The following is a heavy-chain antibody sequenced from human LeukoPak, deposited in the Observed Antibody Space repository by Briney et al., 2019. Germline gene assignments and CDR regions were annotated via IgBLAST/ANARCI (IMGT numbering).Heavy chain of an antibody. Sequence: ASVKVSCKASGYTFTGYYMHWVRQAPGQGLEWMGWINPNSGGTNYAQKFQGRVTMTRDTSISTAYMELSRLRSDDTAVYYCAREDIVVVPVALDETYYYYYMDVWGKGTTVTVSS. CDR3: AREDIVVVPVALDETYYYYYMDV. CDR1: GYTFTGYY. D-gene: IGHD2-2*01. J-gene: IGHJ6*03. CDR2: INPNSGGT. V-gene: IGHV1-2*02.